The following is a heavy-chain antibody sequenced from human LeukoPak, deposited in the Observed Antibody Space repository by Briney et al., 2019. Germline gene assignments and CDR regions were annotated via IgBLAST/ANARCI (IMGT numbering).Heavy chain of an antibody. CDR2: ISSRGTPI. Sequence: GGSLRLSCEASGFGFSDYYMTWIRQAPGKGLECISYISSRGTPIYYADSVRGRFTISRDNAKNSLNLHLNRLRVEDTAVYYCARVSCGGHCFDSWGQGTLVTVSS. D-gene: IGHD2-15*01. CDR3: ARVSCGGHCFDS. V-gene: IGHV3-11*01. CDR1: GFGFSDYY. J-gene: IGHJ4*02.